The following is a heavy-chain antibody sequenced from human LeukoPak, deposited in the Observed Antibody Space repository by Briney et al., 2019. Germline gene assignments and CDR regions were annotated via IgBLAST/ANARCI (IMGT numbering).Heavy chain of an antibody. CDR2: INSDESNA. CDR1: GFTFSSYW. J-gene: IGHJ3*01. Sequence: GGSLRLSCAASGFTFSSYWMHWVRQAPGKGLVWVSRINSDESNADYADSVKGRFTISRDNAKNTLYLQMNSLRADDTAAYYCARTVGYRAIDLWGQGTMVTVSS. V-gene: IGHV3-74*01. CDR3: ARTVGYRAIDL. D-gene: IGHD4-23*01.